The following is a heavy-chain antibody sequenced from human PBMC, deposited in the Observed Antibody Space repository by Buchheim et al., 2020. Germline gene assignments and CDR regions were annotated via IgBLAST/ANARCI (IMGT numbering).Heavy chain of an antibody. J-gene: IGHJ4*02. Sequence: QVQLQQWGAGLLKPSETLSLTCAVYGGSFSGYYWSWIRQPPGKGLEWIGEINHSGSTNYNPSLKSRVTISVDTSKNQFSLKLSSVTAADTAAYYCARSSPGGVIVIGYFDYWGQGTL. V-gene: IGHV4-34*01. CDR2: INHSGST. D-gene: IGHD3-16*02. CDR3: ARSSPGGVIVIGYFDY. CDR1: GGSFSGYY.